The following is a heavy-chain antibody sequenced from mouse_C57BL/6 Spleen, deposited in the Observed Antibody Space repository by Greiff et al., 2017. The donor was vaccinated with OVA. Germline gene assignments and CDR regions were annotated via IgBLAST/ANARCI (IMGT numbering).Heavy chain of an antibody. CDR1: GFTFSNYW. CDR3: TAHPY. V-gene: IGHV6-3*01. Sequence: EVKVEESGGGLVQPGGSMKLSCVASGFTFSNYWMNWVRQSPEKGLEWVAQIRLKSDNYATHYAESVKGRFTISRDDSKSSVYLQMNNLRAEDTGIYYCTAHPYWGQGTLVTVSA. J-gene: IGHJ3*01. CDR2: IRLKSDNYAT.